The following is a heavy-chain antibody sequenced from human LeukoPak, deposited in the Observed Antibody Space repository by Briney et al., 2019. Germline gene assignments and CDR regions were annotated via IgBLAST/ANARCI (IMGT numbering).Heavy chain of an antibody. CDR1: GFTFSSYG. V-gene: IGHV3-30*18. CDR2: ISYDGSNK. CDR3: AKVCTTVVKGYSFDY. D-gene: IGHD4-23*01. Sequence: PGRSLRLSCAASGFTFSSYGMHWVRQAPGKGLEWVAVISYDGSNKYYADSVKGRFTISRDNSKNTLYLQMNSLRAEDTAVYYCAKVCTTVVKGYSFDYWGQGTLVTVSS. J-gene: IGHJ4*02.